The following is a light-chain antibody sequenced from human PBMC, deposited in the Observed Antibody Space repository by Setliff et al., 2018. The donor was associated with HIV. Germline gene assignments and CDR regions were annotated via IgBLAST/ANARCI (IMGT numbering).Light chain of an antibody. CDR1: SSDIGAYNY. CDR2: DVT. V-gene: IGLV2-14*03. CDR3: YSYTAGTSYV. J-gene: IGLJ1*01. Sequence: QSALTQPASVSGSPGQSITISSTGTSSDIGAYNYVSWYQQYPGKAPKLVIYDVTIRPSGVSNRFSGSKSGNTASLTISGLQAEDEGDYYCYSYTAGTSYVFGGGTKVTVL.